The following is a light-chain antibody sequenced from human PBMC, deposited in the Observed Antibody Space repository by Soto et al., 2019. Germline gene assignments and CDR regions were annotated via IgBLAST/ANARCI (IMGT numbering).Light chain of an antibody. V-gene: IGKV1-5*03. CDR2: KAS. J-gene: IGKJ1*01. CDR3: QKYESGWT. CDR1: QSISSW. Sequence: DIQMTQSPSTLSASVGDRITITCRASQSISSWLAWYQQKPGKAPNLLIYKASSSESGVPSRFSGSGSGTEFTLTISRLPPDDSATYYCQKYESGWTFGQGTKVEIK.